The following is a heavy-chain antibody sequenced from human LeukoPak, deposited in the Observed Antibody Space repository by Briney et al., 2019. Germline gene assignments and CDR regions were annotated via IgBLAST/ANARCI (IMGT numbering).Heavy chain of an antibody. CDR3: VKVGKYCSSTSCYVRHYYFDY. Sequence: GGSLTLSCSASGFTFSSYAMHWVRQPPGKGLEYVSAISSNGGSTYYADSVKGRFTISRDNSKNTLYLQMSSLRAEDTAVYYCVKVGKYCSSTSCYVRHYYFDYWGQGTLVTVSS. D-gene: IGHD2-2*01. CDR1: GFTFSSYA. J-gene: IGHJ4*02. CDR2: ISSNGGST. V-gene: IGHV3-64D*06.